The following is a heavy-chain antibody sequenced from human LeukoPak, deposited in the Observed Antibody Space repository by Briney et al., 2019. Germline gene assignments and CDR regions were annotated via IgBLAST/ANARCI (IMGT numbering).Heavy chain of an antibody. V-gene: IGHV3-30*01. CDR2: ISYDGSNK. D-gene: IGHD5-18*01. J-gene: IGHJ4*02. CDR3: ARETAMAMYFDY. Sequence: GGSLRLSCAASGFTFSSYAMHWVRQAPGKGLEWVAVISYDGSNKYYADSVKGRFTISRDNSKNTRYLQMNSLRAEDTAVYYCARETAMAMYFDYWGQGTLVTVSS. CDR1: GFTFSSYA.